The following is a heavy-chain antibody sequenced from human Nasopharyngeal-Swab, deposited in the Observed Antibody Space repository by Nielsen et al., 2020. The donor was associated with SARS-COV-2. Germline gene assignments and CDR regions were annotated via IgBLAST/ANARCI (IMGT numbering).Heavy chain of an antibody. CDR3: VKGGYLHDYINYGDWFDP. CDR1: GFTFSSYA. J-gene: IGHJ5*02. Sequence: GESLKISCVASGFTFSSYAMSWVRQAPGKGLNWVSAISGASSSTYYADSVKGRFTISRDNSKNTLYLQMNSLRAEDTALYYCVKGGYLHDYINYGDWFDPWGLGTLVTVSS. V-gene: IGHV3-23*01. CDR2: ISGASSST. D-gene: IGHD4-11*01.